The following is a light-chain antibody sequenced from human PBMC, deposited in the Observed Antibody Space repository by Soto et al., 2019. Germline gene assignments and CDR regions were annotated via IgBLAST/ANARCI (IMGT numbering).Light chain of an antibody. CDR2: GNS. CDR1: SSNIGAGYD. J-gene: IGLJ1*01. V-gene: IGLV1-40*01. CDR3: QSYDSSLSGDV. Sequence: QSVLTQPPSVSGAPGQRVTISCTGSSSNIGAGYDLHWYQQLPGTAPKLLICGNSNRPSGVPDRFSGSKSGTSASLAITGRQAEDEADYYCQSYDSSLSGDVFGPGTKLTVL.